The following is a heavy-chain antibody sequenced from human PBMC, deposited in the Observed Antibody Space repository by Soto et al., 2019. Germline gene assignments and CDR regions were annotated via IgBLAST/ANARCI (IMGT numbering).Heavy chain of an antibody. J-gene: IGHJ6*02. Sequence: VKVSCKASGGTFSSYAISWVRQAPGQGLEWMGGIIPIFGTANYAQKFQGRVTITADESTSTAYMELSSLRSEDTAVYYCARDRAGQEPLSGYFGMDVWGQGTTVTVSS. V-gene: IGHV1-69*13. CDR2: IIPIFGTA. CDR3: ARDRAGQEPLSGYFGMDV. CDR1: GGTFSSYA. D-gene: IGHD1-26*01.